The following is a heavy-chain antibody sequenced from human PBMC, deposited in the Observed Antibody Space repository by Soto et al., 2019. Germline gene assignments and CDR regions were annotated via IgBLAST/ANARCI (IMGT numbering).Heavy chain of an antibody. J-gene: IGHJ6*03. CDR2: IYYSGST. D-gene: IGHD6-6*01. CDR3: AAYSSYGNLYYYYYMDV. CDR1: GGSISSSSYY. V-gene: IGHV4-39*01. Sequence: QLQESGPGLVKPSETLSLTCTVSGGSISSSSYYWGWIRQPPGKGLEWIGSIYYSGSTYYNPSLKSRVTISVDTSKNQFSLKLSSVTAADTAVYYCAAYSSYGNLYYYYYMDVWGKGTTVTVSS.